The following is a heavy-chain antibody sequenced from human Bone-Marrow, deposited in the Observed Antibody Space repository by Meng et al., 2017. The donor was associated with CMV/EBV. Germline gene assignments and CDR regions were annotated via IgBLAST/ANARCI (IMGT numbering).Heavy chain of an antibody. J-gene: IGHJ4*02. CDR1: GGPISSSSYY. Sequence: GSLRLSCTVSGGPISSSSYYWGWIRQPPGKGLEWLGSIYYSGSTYYNPSLKSRVTISVDTSKNQFSLKLSSVTAADTAVYYCARHLVTIFGVVIAYPDYFDYWGQGTLVTVSS. D-gene: IGHD3-3*01. CDR2: IYYSGST. CDR3: ARHLVTIFGVVIAYPDYFDY. V-gene: IGHV4-39*01.